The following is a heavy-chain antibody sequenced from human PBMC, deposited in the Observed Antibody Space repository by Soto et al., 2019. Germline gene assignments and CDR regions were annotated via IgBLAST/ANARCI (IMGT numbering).Heavy chain of an antibody. V-gene: IGHV3-30-3*01. J-gene: IGHJ3*02. D-gene: IGHD2-2*01. CDR2: ISYDGSNK. Sequence: GGSLRLSCAASGFTFSSYAMHWVRQAPGKGLEWVAVISYDGSNKYYADSAKGRFTISRDNSKNTLYLQMNSLRAEDTAVYYCARVDDIVVVPGSLHAFDIWGQGTMVTVSS. CDR1: GFTFSSYA. CDR3: ARVDDIVVVPGSLHAFDI.